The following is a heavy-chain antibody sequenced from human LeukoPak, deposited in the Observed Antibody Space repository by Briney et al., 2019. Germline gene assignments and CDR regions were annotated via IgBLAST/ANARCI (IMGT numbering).Heavy chain of an antibody. V-gene: IGHV1-18*01. CDR2: IRAYNGNT. J-gene: IGHJ4*02. CDR1: GYTFTSYG. Sequence: ASVRVSCTAPGYTFTSYGISWVRQAPGQGLEWMGWIRAYNGNTNYAQKLQGRVTMTTDTSTSTAYMELRSLRSDDTAVYYCATENYYGSGSLGGDSNYWGQGTLVTVSS. CDR3: ATENYYGSGSLGGDSNY. D-gene: IGHD3-10*01.